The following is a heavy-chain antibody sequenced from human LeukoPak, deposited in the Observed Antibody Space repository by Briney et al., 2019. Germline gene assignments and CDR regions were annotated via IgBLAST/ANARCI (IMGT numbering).Heavy chain of an antibody. D-gene: IGHD2-2*02. V-gene: IGHV3-7*05. J-gene: IGHJ4*02. CDR3: ARGDEYTTSP. CDR2: IKRDGGDK. CDR1: GFTFSSFW. Sequence: PGGSLRLSCAASGFTFSSFWMSWVRQAPGKGLEWVANIKRDGGDKYYVDSVKGRFSISRDNVKNSLYLHMNSLRAEDTAVYYCARGDEYTTSPWGQGTLVTVSS.